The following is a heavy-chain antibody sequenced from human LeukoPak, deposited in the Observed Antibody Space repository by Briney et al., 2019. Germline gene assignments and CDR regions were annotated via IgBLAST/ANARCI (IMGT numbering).Heavy chain of an antibody. CDR2: IKQDGSEK. D-gene: IGHD3-22*01. V-gene: IGHV3-7*01. CDR1: GFTFRNYW. CDR3: AKDRVNYYDSSGSVDV. J-gene: IGHJ6*02. Sequence: GSLRLSCAASGFTFRNYWMSWVRQAPGKGLHWVANIKQDGSEKYYVDSVKGRFTISRDNAKNSLYLQMNSLRAEDTAVYYCAKDRVNYYDSSGSVDVWGQGTTVTVS.